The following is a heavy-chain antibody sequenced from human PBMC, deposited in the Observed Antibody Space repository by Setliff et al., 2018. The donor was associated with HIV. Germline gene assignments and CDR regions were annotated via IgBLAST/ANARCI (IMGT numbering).Heavy chain of an antibody. Sequence: ASVKVSCKASGYTFTGYYIHWVRQAPGQGLQWMGRINPNIGSTNYAQNFQDRVIMTRDTSTSTAHMELIRPRFDDTAVYYCARAHFLVAMTRNWFDPWGQGTPVTVSS. CDR2: INPNIGST. CDR3: ARAHFLVAMTRNWFDP. J-gene: IGHJ5*02. V-gene: IGHV1-2*06. CDR1: GYTFTGYY. D-gene: IGHD5-12*01.